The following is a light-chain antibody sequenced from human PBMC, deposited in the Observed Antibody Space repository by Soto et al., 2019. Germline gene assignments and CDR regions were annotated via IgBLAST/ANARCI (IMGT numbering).Light chain of an antibody. J-gene: IGKJ1*01. V-gene: IGKV3-15*01. CDR3: HQYNNWPWT. Sequence: EIVLTQSPGTLSLSPGESATLSCRASQSVSNNYLAWYQQKPGQAPRLLIYAASTRAAGVPVRFSGSGSETEFTLTIRSLQSEDFALYYCHQYNNWPWTFGQGTKVDIK. CDR1: QSVSNN. CDR2: AAS.